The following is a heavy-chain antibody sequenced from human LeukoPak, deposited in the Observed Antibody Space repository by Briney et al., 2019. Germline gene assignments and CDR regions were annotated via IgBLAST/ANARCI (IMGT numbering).Heavy chain of an antibody. CDR2: IYYSGST. V-gene: IGHV4-59*01. J-gene: IGHJ6*02. D-gene: IGHD3-10*01. Sequence: SETLSLTCSVSGGSINNYYWSWIRPPPGKGLEWIGYIYYSGSTNYNPSLKSRVTISVDTSKYQFSLKLNSVTAADTAVYYCARDRITMVRGALRYYGMDVWGQGTTVTVSS. CDR1: GGSINNYY. CDR3: ARDRITMVRGALRYYGMDV.